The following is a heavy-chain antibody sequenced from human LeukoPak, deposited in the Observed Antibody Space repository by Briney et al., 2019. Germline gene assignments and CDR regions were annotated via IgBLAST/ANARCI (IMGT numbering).Heavy chain of an antibody. J-gene: IGHJ4*02. CDR2: IYPGDSDT. CDR3: ARRPIAAAANFDY. V-gene: IGHV5-51*01. CDR1: GYSLTSYW. Sequence: GESLKISFKGSGYSLTSYWIGWVRQMPGKGLEWMGIIYPGDSDTRYSPSFQGQVTISADKSISTAYLQWSSLKASDTAMYYCARRPIAAAANFDYWSQGTLVTVSS. D-gene: IGHD6-13*01.